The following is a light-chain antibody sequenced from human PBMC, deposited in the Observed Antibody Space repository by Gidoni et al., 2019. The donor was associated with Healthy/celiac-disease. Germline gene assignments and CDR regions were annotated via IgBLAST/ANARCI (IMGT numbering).Light chain of an antibody. Sequence: DIAMTQSPLSLPVTPGEPASISCRSSQSLLHSNGYNYLDWYLQKPGQSPQLLIYLAYNRASGVPDRFSGSGSGTDFTLKISRVKAEDVGIYYCMQALQTPRTFGQGTKVEIK. J-gene: IGKJ1*01. CDR2: LAY. CDR3: MQALQTPRT. CDR1: QSLLHSNGYNY. V-gene: IGKV2-28*01.